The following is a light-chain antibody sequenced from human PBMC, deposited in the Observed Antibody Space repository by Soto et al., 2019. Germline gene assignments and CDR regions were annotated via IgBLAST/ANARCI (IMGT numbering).Light chain of an antibody. CDR1: QGISNY. CDR2: AAS. CDR3: QKYNSAPPWT. V-gene: IGKV1-27*01. Sequence: DIQMTQSPSSLSASVGDRVTITCRASQGISNYLAWYQQKPGKVPKLLIYAASTLQPGVPSRFSGSGSGTHFTLTISRLQPEDVATHYCQKYNSAPPWTFGQGTKVEIK. J-gene: IGKJ1*01.